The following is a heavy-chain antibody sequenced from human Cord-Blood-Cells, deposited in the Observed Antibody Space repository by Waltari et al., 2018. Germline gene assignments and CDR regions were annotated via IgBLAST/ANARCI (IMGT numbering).Heavy chain of an antibody. V-gene: IGHV4-39*01. D-gene: IGHD2-15*01. J-gene: IGHJ3*02. CDR1: GGSISSSSYY. CDR2: IYYSGST. Sequence: QLQLQESGPGLVQPSETLSLTCTVSGGSISSSSYYWGWIRQPPGKGLEWIGSIYYSGSTYYNPSLKSRVTISVDTSKNQFSLKLSSVTAADTAVYYCARADCSGGSCTREDAFDIWGQGTMVTVSS. CDR3: ARADCSGGSCTREDAFDI.